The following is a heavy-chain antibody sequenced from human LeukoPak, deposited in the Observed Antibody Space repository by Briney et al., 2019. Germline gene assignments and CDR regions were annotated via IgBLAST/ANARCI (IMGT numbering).Heavy chain of an antibody. D-gene: IGHD6-19*01. CDR2: IWYDGSNK. Sequence: PGGSLRLSCAASGFTFSSYGMHWVRQAPGKGLEWVAVIWYDGSNKYYADSVKGRFTISRDNSKNTLYLQMNSLRAEDTAVYYCAREREQWLVPRGYFDYWGQGTLVTVSS. CDR1: GFTFSSYG. J-gene: IGHJ4*02. V-gene: IGHV3-33*01. CDR3: AREREQWLVPRGYFDY.